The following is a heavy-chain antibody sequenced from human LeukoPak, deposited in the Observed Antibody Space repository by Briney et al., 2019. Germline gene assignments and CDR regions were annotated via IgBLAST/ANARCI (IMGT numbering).Heavy chain of an antibody. CDR3: ARRYGSGTYLFDH. D-gene: IGHD3-10*01. CDR2: IYPGDSDT. J-gene: IGHJ4*02. CDR1: GYSFTSYW. Sequence: GESLKISCEGSGYSFTSYWIGWVRQMPGKGLEWMGIIYPGDSDTRYSPSFQGQVTISADKSISTAYLQLSSLKASDTAMYYCARRYGSGTYLFDHWGQGTLVTVSS. V-gene: IGHV5-51*01.